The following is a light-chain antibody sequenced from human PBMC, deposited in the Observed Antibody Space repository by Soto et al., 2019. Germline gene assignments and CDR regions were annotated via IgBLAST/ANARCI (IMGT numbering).Light chain of an antibody. J-gene: IGKJ3*01. Sequence: DIVMTQSPLSLPVTPAEPASISCRSSHSLLHSNGNNYLAWYLQKPRQSPQLLIYLGSNRVSGVPDRFIGSESGTDFTLKISRVEAEDVGIYYFMQALQTPITFGPGTKVDIK. CDR2: LGS. CDR3: MQALQTPIT. CDR1: HSLLHSNGNNY. V-gene: IGKV2-28*01.